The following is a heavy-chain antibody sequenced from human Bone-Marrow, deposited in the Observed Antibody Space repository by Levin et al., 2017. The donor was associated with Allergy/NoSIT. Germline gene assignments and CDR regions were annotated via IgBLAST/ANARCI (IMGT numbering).Heavy chain of an antibody. CDR1: GFTFDTYA. J-gene: IGHJ4*02. CDR3: AKSPGSHDFWSGYYPPATVVDY. CDR2: IDGSGGST. V-gene: IGHV3-23*01. Sequence: GESLKISCAASGFTFDTYALNWVRQAPGKGLEWVSIIDGSGGSTHYADSVKGRFTLSRDNAKNTVYLQMSSLRVEDTAVYYCAKSPGSHDFWSGYYPPATVVDYWGQGTLVTVS. D-gene: IGHD3-3*01.